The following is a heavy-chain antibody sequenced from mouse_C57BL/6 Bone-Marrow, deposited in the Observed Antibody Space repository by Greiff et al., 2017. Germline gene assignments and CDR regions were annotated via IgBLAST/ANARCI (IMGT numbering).Heavy chain of an antibody. CDR1: GYTFTSYW. D-gene: IGHD1-1*01. CDR2: INPSSGYT. Sequence: QVQLKESGAELAKPGASVKLSCKASGYTFTSYWMHWVKQRPGQGLEWIGYINPSSGYTKYNQKFKDKATLTADKSSSTAYMQLSSLTYEDSAVYYYARSYGSNYGGFAYWGQGTLVTVSA. J-gene: IGHJ3*01. V-gene: IGHV1-7*01. CDR3: ARSYGSNYGGFAY.